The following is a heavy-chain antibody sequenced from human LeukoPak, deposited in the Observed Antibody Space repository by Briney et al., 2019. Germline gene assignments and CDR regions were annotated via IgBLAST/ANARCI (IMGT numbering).Heavy chain of an antibody. V-gene: IGHV1-2*02. CDR3: ARFLFGTKFYFDF. Sequence: ASVKVSCKASGYTFSAYYIHWVRQAPGHGLKWMGWINPNNGDTVYAQRFQGRVTMTRDTSISTAYMELTGLSFDDTSVYYCARFLFGTKFYFDFWGQGTLVTVSS. J-gene: IGHJ4*02. CDR1: GYTFSAYY. D-gene: IGHD1-7*01. CDR2: INPNNGDT.